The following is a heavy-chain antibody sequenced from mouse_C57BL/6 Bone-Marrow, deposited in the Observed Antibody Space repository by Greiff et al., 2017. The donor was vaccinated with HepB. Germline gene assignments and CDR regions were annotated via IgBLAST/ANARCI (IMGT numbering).Heavy chain of an antibody. J-gene: IGHJ3*01. V-gene: IGHV1-52*01. CDR3: ASRVEDYYGNYVFAY. CDR2: IDPSDSET. D-gene: IGHD2-1*01. Sequence: QVQLQQPGAELVRPGSSVKLSCKASGYTFTSYWMHWVKQRPIQGLEWIGNIDPSDSETHYNQKFKDKATLTVDKSSSTAYMQLSSLTSEDSAVYYCASRVEDYYGNYVFAYWGQGTLVTVSA. CDR1: GYTFTSYW.